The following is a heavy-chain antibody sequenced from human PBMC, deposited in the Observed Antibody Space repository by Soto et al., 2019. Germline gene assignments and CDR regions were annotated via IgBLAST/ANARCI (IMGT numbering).Heavy chain of an antibody. Sequence: GESLKISCKGLGYKFTNYWIGWVRQRPGKGLEWMTIFYPGDSDSRYSPSFQGQVTISADKSISTAYLQWSSLKASDTAIYYCALSSVAAAGFDYWGRGTLVTVSS. CDR3: ALSSVAAAGFDY. CDR1: GYKFTNYW. J-gene: IGHJ4*02. CDR2: FYPGDSDS. D-gene: IGHD6-13*01. V-gene: IGHV5-51*01.